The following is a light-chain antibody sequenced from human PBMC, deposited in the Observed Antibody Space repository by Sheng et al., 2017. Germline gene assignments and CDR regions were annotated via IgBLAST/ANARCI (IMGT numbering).Light chain of an antibody. Sequence: QSALTQPASVSGSPGQSITISCTGTNSDVGSWNLVSWYQQQPGKAPKLMIYDVKNRPSGISSRFSGSKSGNTASLTISGLQAEDEADYYCSSYTTSGTLRVFGGGTKLTVL. V-gene: IGLV2-14*02. CDR3: SSYTTSGTLRV. CDR1: NSDVGSWNL. CDR2: DVK. J-gene: IGLJ3*02.